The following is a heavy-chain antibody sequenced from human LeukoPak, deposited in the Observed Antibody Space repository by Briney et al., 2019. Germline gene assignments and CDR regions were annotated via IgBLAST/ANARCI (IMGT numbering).Heavy chain of an antibody. D-gene: IGHD1-26*01. Sequence: KPGGSLRLSCAASGFTFSSYESNSVRQAPGKGLEWVSYISSSGSTIYYADSVKGRFTVPRDNAKQSLYLQMNSLRAEDTAVYDCASRGWGGSYYFDYWGQGTLVTVSS. CDR3: ASRGWGGSYYFDY. J-gene: IGHJ4*02. CDR1: GFTFSSYE. CDR2: ISSSGSTI. V-gene: IGHV3-48*03.